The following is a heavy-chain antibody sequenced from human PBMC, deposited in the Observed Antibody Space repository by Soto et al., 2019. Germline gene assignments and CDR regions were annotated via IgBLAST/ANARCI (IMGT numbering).Heavy chain of an antibody. CDR3: ARDLLTYCSSTSCYDWFDP. V-gene: IGHV2-5*02. J-gene: IGHJ5*02. D-gene: IGHD2-2*01. CDR1: GFSLSTSGAG. CDR2: IYWDDDK. Sequence: SGPTLVKPTQTLTLTCTFSGFSLSTSGAGVGWIRQPPGKALEWLALIYWDDDKRYSPSLKSRLTITKDTSKNQVVLTMTNMDPVDTATYYCARDLLTYCSSTSCYDWFDPWGQGTLVTVSS.